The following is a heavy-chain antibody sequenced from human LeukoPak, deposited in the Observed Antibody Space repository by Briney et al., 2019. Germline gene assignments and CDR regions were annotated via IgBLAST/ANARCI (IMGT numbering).Heavy chain of an antibody. CDR1: GGSISSYY. CDR3: ARYVATRLNFDY. J-gene: IGHJ4*02. D-gene: IGHD5-12*01. CDR2: IYYSGST. V-gene: IGHV4-59*08. Sequence: SETLSLTCTVSGGSISSYYWSRIRQPPGKGLEWIGYIYYSGSTNYNPSLKSRVTISVDTSKNQFSLKLSSVTAADTAVYYCARYVATRLNFDYWGQGTLVTVSS.